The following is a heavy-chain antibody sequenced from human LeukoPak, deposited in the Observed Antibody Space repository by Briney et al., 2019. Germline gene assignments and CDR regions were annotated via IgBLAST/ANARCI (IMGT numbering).Heavy chain of an antibody. J-gene: IGHJ5*02. CDR3: AHRPPVGSYFDP. D-gene: IGHD4-23*01. V-gene: IGHV2-5*02. CDR1: GFSLRTRGGG. CDR2: IFWDDDK. Sequence: SGPTLLNPSHPLTLTCTLSGFSLRTRGGGGGWIRQPPRKSLEWIAIIFWDDDKRYNTSLTSRLTITKDTSKNQVVLTMTNMDPVDTATYYCAHRPPVGSYFDPWGQGIQVTVSS.